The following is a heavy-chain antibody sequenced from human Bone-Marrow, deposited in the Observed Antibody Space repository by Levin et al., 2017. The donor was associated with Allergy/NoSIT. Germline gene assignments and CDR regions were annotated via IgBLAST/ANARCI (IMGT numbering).Heavy chain of an antibody. J-gene: IGHJ4*02. Sequence: GGSLRLSCTASGFTFGDYGLSWVRQAPGKGLEWISFIRSKTYGGTTEYAASVNGRFIISRDDSKYITYLQMNSLKTEDTAVYYCTGAVYYYDSSGHLRTYFESWGQGTLVTVSS. D-gene: IGHD3-22*01. CDR2: IRSKTYGGTT. CDR3: TGAVYYYDSSGHLRTYFES. V-gene: IGHV3-49*04. CDR1: GFTFGDYG.